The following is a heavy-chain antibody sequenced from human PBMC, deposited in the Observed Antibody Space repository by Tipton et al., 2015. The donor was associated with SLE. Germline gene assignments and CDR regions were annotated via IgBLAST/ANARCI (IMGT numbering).Heavy chain of an antibody. D-gene: IGHD3-16*01. V-gene: IGHV4-59*01. CDR1: GGSMSGYH. CDR3: ARVLRSVFGGIMAFDY. Sequence: TLSLICTVSGGSMSGYHWTWIRQTPGKGLEWIGYIYYSGGNNYNPSLKSRVTIALDTSKNQFSLKLSSVTAADTAVYYCARVLRSVFGGIMAFDYWGQGSPVTVSS. J-gene: IGHJ4*02. CDR2: IYYSGGN.